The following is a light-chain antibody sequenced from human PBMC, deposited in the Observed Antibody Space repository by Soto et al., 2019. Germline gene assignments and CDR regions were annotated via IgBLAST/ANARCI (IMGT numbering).Light chain of an antibody. CDR1: QSASNS. CDR2: DAS. J-gene: IGKJ4*01. CDR3: QQRNSWPRT. Sequence: EIVLTQFPATLSLSPGERATLSCRASQSASNSLAWYQHKPGQAPRLLIYDASARATAIPARFSGSGSGTDSTLTTSSLEPEDFAAYYCQQRNSWPRTFGGGTKGEIK. V-gene: IGKV3-11*01.